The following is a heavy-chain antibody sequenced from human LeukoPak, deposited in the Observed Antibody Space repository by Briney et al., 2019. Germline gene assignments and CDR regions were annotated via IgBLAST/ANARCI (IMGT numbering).Heavy chain of an antibody. CDR1: GFTVSSNY. V-gene: IGHV3-66*01. D-gene: IGHD3-9*01. CDR2: IYSGGST. J-gene: IGHJ4*02. CDR3: ATQYYDILTGYYTDY. Sequence: GGSLRLSCAASGFTVSSNYMSWVRQAPGKGLEWVSVIYSGGSTYYADSVKGRFTISRDNSKNTLYLQMNSLRAEDTAVYYCATQYYDILTGYYTDYWGQGTLVTVSS.